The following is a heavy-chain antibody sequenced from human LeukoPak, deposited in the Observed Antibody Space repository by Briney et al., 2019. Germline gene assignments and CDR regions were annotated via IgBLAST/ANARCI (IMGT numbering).Heavy chain of an antibody. J-gene: IGHJ4*02. CDR3: AREVVLSTSAWFEY. D-gene: IGHD3-22*01. V-gene: IGHV3-7*01. CDR1: GFTFSSYW. CDR2: IKEDGTEK. Sequence: GGSLRLSCAVSGFTFSSYWMSWVRQAPGKGLEWVANIKEDGTEKYYQDSVKGRFTISRDNAKNSLYLQMNSLRAEDTAVYYCAREVVLSTSAWFEYWGQGTLVTVS.